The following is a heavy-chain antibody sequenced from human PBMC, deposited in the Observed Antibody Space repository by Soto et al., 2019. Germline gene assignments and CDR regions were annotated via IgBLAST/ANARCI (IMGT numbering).Heavy chain of an antibody. CDR2: IYYSGST. J-gene: IGHJ4*02. CDR1: GGSISSSSYY. CDR3: ARPEYCSGGSCYFG. D-gene: IGHD2-15*01. V-gene: IGHV4-39*01. Sequence: QLQLQESGPGLVKPSETLSLTCTVSGGSISSSSYYWGWIRQPPGKGLAWIGSIYYSGSTYYNPALKSRVTISVDTSKNQFSLKLSSVTAADTAVYYCARPEYCSGGSCYFGWGQGTLVTVSS.